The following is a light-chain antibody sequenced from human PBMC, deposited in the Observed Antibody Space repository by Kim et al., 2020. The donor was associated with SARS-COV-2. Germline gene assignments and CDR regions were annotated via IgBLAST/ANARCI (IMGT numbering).Light chain of an antibody. CDR1: QDISNS. J-gene: IGKJ2*01. V-gene: IGKV1-33*01. Sequence: DIQMTQSPSSLSASVGDTVTITCQADQDISNSLNWFRLRPGTAPKLLIFDASELEEGVPSRFSAGGSETDFTFTITNLQPEDVATYYCQQFHLVPYTFGQGTKLEI. CDR3: QQFHLVPYT. CDR2: DAS.